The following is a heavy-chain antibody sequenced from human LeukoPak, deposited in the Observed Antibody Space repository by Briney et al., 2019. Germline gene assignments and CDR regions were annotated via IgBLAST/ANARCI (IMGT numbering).Heavy chain of an antibody. V-gene: IGHV4-59*01. D-gene: IGHD4-17*01. Sequence: PSETLSLTCTVSGGSISSYYWSWIRQPPGKGLEWIGYIYYSGSTNYNPSLKSRVTISVDTSKNQFSLKLSSVTAADTAVYYCARGRTTVTTLGFDYGGQGTLVTVSS. CDR1: GGSISSYY. J-gene: IGHJ4*02. CDR2: IYYSGST. CDR3: ARGRTTVTTLGFDY.